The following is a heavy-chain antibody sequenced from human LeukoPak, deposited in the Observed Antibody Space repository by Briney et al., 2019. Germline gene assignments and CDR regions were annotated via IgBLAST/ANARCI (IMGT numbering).Heavy chain of an antibody. CDR3: ARHAGYSSSWYILAFDI. J-gene: IGHJ3*02. CDR2: IYYSGST. D-gene: IGHD6-13*01. Sequence: SETLSLTCTVSGGSISSGGYYWSWIRQHPGKGLEWIGYIYYSGSTYYSPSLKSRVTISVDTSKNPFSLKLSSVTAADTAVYYCARHAGYSSSWYILAFDIWGQGTMVTVSS. CDR1: GGSISSGGYY. V-gene: IGHV4-39*01.